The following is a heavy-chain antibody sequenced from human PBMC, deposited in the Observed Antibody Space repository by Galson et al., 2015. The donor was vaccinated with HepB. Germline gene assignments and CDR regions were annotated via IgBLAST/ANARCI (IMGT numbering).Heavy chain of an antibody. Sequence: SVKVSCKASGYTFTGYYMRWVRQAPGQGLEWMGRINPNSGGTNYAQKFQGWVTMTRDTSISTAYMELSRLRSDDTAVYYCAREAFTMVRGVINFDYWGQGTLVTVSS. V-gene: IGHV1-2*04. CDR3: AREAFTMVRGVINFDY. J-gene: IGHJ4*02. CDR2: INPNSGGT. D-gene: IGHD3-10*01. CDR1: GYTFTGYY.